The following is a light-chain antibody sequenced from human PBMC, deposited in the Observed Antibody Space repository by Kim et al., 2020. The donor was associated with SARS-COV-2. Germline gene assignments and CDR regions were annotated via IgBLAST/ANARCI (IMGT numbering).Light chain of an antibody. CDR3: QQYGTSRGA. CDR1: QTINRNY. Sequence: EIVLTQSPGTLSLSPGERVTLSCRTSQTINRNYLAWYQHKPGQSPRLLIYGVSIRATDIPDRFSGSGSGTDFTLTISRLQPEDFAVYYCQQYGTSRGAFGQETKLEI. CDR2: GVS. V-gene: IGKV3-20*01. J-gene: IGKJ2*01.